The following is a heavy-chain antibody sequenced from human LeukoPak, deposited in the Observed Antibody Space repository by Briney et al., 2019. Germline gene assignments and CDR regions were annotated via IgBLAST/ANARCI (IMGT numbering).Heavy chain of an antibody. D-gene: IGHD4-17*01. Sequence: PGGSLRLSCAASGFTVSSNYMSWVRQAPGKGLEWVSVIYSGGSTYYADSVKGRFTISRDNSKNTLYLQMNSLRAEDTAVYYCARGGGRYGDSNYFDYWGQGTLVTVSS. CDR3: ARGGGRYGDSNYFDY. J-gene: IGHJ4*02. CDR1: GFTVSSNY. CDR2: IYSGGST. V-gene: IGHV3-53*01.